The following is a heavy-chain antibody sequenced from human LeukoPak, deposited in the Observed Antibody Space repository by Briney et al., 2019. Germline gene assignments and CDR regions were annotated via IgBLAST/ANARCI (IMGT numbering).Heavy chain of an antibody. D-gene: IGHD2-15*01. CDR1: GFTFDDYG. V-gene: IGHV3-20*04. CDR3: AGGYCSGGSCWYFDY. CDR2: INWNGGSI. J-gene: IGHJ4*02. Sequence: GGSLRLSCAASGFTFDDYGMSWVRQVPGKGPEWVSGINWNGGSIGYADSVKGRFTISRDNAKNSLYLQMNSLRAEDTAFYYCAGGYCSGGSCWYFDYWGQGTLVTVSS.